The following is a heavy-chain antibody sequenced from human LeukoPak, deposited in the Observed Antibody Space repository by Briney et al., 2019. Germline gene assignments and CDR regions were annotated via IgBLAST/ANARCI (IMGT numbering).Heavy chain of an antibody. CDR3: ARVTTVDYYYYYMDV. J-gene: IGHJ6*03. CDR2: IIPIFGTA. V-gene: IGHV1-69*05. D-gene: IGHD4-11*01. CDR1: GYTFTGYS. Sequence: SVKDSCKASGYTFTGYSMHWVRQAPGQGLEWMGGIIPIFGTANYAQKFQGRVTITTDESTSTAYMELSSLRSEDTAVYYCARVTTVDYYYYYMDVWGKGTTVTVSS.